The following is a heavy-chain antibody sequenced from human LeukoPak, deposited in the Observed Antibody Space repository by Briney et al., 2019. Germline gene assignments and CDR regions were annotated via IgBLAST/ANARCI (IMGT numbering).Heavy chain of an antibody. CDR1: GGSVSSGSYY. D-gene: IGHD5-24*01. J-gene: IGHJ4*02. Sequence: SETLSLTCTVSGGSVSSGSYYWSWIRQPPGKGLEWIGYIYYSGSTNYNPSLKSRVTISVDTSKNQFSLKLSSVTAADTAVYYCARVRREMATIPHVFDYWGQGTLVTVSS. CDR2: IYYSGST. CDR3: ARVRREMATIPHVFDY. V-gene: IGHV4-61*01.